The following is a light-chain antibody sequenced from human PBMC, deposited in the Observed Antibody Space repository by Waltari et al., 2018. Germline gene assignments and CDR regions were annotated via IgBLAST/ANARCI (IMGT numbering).Light chain of an antibody. CDR1: SGHSSYA. CDR2: LNSDGSH. CDR3: QTWDTDIRV. V-gene: IGLV4-69*01. J-gene: IGLJ3*02. Sequence: QLVLTQSPSASASLGASVKLTCTLSSGHSSYAIAWRQQQPEKGPRFLMKLNSDGSHSKGDGIPDRFSGSSSGTERYLTISSLQSEDEADYYCQTWDTDIRVFGGGTELTVL.